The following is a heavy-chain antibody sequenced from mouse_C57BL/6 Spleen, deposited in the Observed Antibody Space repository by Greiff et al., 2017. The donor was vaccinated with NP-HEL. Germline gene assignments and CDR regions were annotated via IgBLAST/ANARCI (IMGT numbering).Heavy chain of an antibody. CDR1: GYTFTDYY. D-gene: IGHD3-3*01. CDR2: INPYNGGT. CDR3: ARRAGTSGFDY. Sequence: VQLQQSGPVLVKPGASVKMSCKASGYTFTDYYMNWVKQSHGKSLEWIGVINPYNGGTSYNQKFKGKATLTVDKSSSTAYMELNSLTSEDSAVYYCARRAGTSGFDYWGQGTTLTVSS. J-gene: IGHJ2*01. V-gene: IGHV1-19*01.